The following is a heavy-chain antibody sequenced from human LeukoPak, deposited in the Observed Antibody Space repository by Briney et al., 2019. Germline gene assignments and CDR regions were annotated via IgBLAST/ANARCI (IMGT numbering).Heavy chain of an antibody. CDR3: TRDHSSGSCFDP. Sequence: APVKVSCKTSGYTFTGYYIHWVRQAPGQGLEWMGWINPHSGGTNYVQRFQGRVTMTRDTSIATAYMELSRLRSDDTAVYYCTRDHSSGSCFDPWGQGTLVTVSS. J-gene: IGHJ5*02. CDR1: GYTFTGYY. V-gene: IGHV1-2*02. D-gene: IGHD1-26*01. CDR2: INPHSGGT.